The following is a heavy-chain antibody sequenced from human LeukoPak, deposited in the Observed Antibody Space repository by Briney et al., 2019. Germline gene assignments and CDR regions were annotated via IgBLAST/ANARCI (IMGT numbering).Heavy chain of an antibody. CDR2: INHSGST. Sequence: SETLSLTCAVYGGSFSGYYWSWIRQPPGKGLEWIGEINHSGSTNYNPSLKSRVTISVDTSKNQFSLKLSSVTAADTAVYYCARVAVTTIDPWGQGTLVTVSS. V-gene: IGHV4-34*01. CDR3: ARVAVTTIDP. CDR1: GGSFSGYY. D-gene: IGHD4-17*01. J-gene: IGHJ5*02.